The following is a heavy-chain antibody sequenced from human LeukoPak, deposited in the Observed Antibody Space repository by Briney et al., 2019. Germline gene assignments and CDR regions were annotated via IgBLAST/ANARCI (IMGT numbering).Heavy chain of an antibody. J-gene: IGHJ6*03. CDR3: ARDRGYSYGYYYYYYMDV. V-gene: IGHV4-61*02. CDR2: IYASGST. D-gene: IGHD5-18*01. CDR1: GGSISSGSYY. Sequence: SETLSLTCTVSGGSISSGSYYWSWIRQPAGKGLEWVGRIYASGSTNYNPSRKSRVTISVDTSKNQFSLKLSSVTAADTAVYYCARDRGYSYGYYYYYYMDVWGKGTTVTVSS.